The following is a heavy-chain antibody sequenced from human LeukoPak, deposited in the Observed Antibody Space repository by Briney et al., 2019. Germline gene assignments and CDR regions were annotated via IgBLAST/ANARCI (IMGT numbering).Heavy chain of an antibody. J-gene: IGHJ4*02. Sequence: ASVKVSCKASGYTFTGYYMHWVRQAPGQGLEWMGWINPNSGGTNYAQKFQGRVTMTRDTSISTAYMELSRLRSDDTAVYYCAKTQRITMIVVVHPSPYYFDYWGQGTLVTVSS. CDR2: INPNSGGT. CDR1: GYTFTGYY. CDR3: AKTQRITMIVVVHPSPYYFDY. D-gene: IGHD3-22*01. V-gene: IGHV1-2*02.